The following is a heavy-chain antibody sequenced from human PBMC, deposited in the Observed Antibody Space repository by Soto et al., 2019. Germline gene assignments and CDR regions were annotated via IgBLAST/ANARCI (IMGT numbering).Heavy chain of an antibody. CDR1: GGSFSGYY. CDR3: ARDPLYYDILTGQGYYYYGMDV. CDR2: INHSGST. J-gene: IGHJ6*02. D-gene: IGHD3-9*01. Sequence: SETLSLTCAVYGGSFSGYYWSWIRQPPGKGLEWIGEINHSGSTNYSPSLKSRVTISVDTSKNQFSLKLSSVTAADTAVYYCARDPLYYDILTGQGYYYYGMDVWGQGTTVT. V-gene: IGHV4-34*01.